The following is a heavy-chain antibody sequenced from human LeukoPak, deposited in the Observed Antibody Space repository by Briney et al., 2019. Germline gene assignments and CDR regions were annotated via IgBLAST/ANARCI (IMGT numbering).Heavy chain of an antibody. CDR2: IYHSGST. CDR3: ATDVAYSSSWYLGAFDI. CDR1: GYSISSGYY. D-gene: IGHD6-13*01. J-gene: IGHJ3*02. V-gene: IGHV4-38-2*02. Sequence: SETLSLTCTVSGYSISSGYYWGWIRQPPGKGLEWIGSIYHSGSTYYNPSLKSRVTIPVDTSKNQFSLKLSSVTAADTAVYYCATDVAYSSSWYLGAFDIWGQGTMVTVSS.